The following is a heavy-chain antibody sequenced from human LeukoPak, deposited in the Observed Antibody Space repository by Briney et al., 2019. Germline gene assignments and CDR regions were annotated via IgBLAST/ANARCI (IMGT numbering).Heavy chain of an antibody. CDR2: ISAYKGNT. CDR1: GYTFTSYG. D-gene: IGHD3-10*01. V-gene: IGHV1-18*01. J-gene: IGHJ6*02. Sequence: SVKVSCTASGYTFTSYGISWVRPAPGQGLEWMGWISAYKGNTNYAQKLQGRVTMTTDTSTSTAYMELRSLRSDDPAVYYCAREVLWFGEAYYYYYGMDVWGQGTTVTVSS. CDR3: AREVLWFGEAYYYYYGMDV.